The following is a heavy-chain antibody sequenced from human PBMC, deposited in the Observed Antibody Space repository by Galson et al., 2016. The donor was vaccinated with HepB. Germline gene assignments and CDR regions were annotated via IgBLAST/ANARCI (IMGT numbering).Heavy chain of an antibody. D-gene: IGHD6-19*01. J-gene: IGHJ4*02. V-gene: IGHV4-59*01. Sequence: ETLSLTCTVSGVSLSSYYWSWIRQPPGKGLEWIGYIYYSGGSTNYNPSLKSRVTISVDTLKNQFSLKLSSVTAADTAVYFCARVRIAVAENSYFFDSWCQGTLVTVSS. CDR3: ARVRIAVAENSYFFDS. CDR1: GVSLSSYY. CDR2: IYYSGGST.